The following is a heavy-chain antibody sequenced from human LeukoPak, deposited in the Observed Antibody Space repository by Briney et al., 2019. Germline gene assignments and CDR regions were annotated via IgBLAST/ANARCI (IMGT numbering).Heavy chain of an antibody. D-gene: IGHD3-9*01. CDR2: IDPSDSYT. Sequence: GESLKISCKGSGYSFTSYWISWVRQMPGKGLEWMGRIDPSDSYTNYSPSFQGHVTISADKSISTAYLQWSSLKASDTAMYYCARVADYDILTGSRFLDYWGQGTLVTVSS. J-gene: IGHJ4*02. CDR3: ARVADYDILTGSRFLDY. V-gene: IGHV5-10-1*01. CDR1: GYSFTSYW.